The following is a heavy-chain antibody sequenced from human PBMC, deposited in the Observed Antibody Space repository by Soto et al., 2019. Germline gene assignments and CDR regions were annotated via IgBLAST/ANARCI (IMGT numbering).Heavy chain of an antibody. CDR3: AMAGNYRYFEY. CDR1: GESVGIRPYY. V-gene: IGHV4-61*01. CDR2: VAYTGTT. D-gene: IGHD1-7*01. J-gene: IGHJ4*02. Sequence: SETVYLTCTVSGESVGIRPYYWSWIRQPPGKGLEWIGYVAYTGTTNYSPSLKSRVTISLDTSKIQVSLKLSSVTAADTAVYYCAMAGNYRYFEYWGQGNLVTVCS.